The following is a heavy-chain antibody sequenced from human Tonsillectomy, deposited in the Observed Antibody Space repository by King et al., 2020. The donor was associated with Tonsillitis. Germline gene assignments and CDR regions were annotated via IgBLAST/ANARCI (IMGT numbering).Heavy chain of an antibody. D-gene: IGHD5-12*01. Sequence: VQLPQSGPGLVKPSQTLSLTCTISGDSVSTNIAAWNWIRQSPSRGLEWLGRTYYKSKWYNDYAVSVKSRITINPDTSKNQFSLQLNSVTPEDTAVYYCAREGLYSGYPPFRSAFDMWGQGTMVTVSS. CDR1: GDSVSTNIAA. CDR3: AREGLYSGYPPFRSAFDM. J-gene: IGHJ3*02. CDR2: TYYKSKWYN. V-gene: IGHV6-1*01.